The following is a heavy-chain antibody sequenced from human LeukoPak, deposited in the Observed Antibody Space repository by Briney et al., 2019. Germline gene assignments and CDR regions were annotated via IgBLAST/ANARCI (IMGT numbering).Heavy chain of an antibody. CDR2: ISSSSSYI. Sequence: PGGSLRLSCAASGFTFSSYSMNWVRQAPGKGLEWVSSISSSSSYIYYADSVKGRFTISRDNAKNSLYLQMNSLRAEDTAVYYCASPEWLGELSVAFDIWGQGTMVTVSS. CDR3: ASPEWLGELSVAFDI. D-gene: IGHD3-10*01. V-gene: IGHV3-21*01. J-gene: IGHJ3*02. CDR1: GFTFSSYS.